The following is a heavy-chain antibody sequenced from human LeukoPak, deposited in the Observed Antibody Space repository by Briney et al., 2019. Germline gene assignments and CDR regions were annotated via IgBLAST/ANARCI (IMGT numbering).Heavy chain of an antibody. V-gene: IGHV1-2*02. D-gene: IGHD2-2*01. CDR1: GYTFTGYY. CDR3: ARIVPSPGAANYFDY. CDR2: INPNSGGT. J-gene: IGHJ4*02. Sequence: ASVKVSCKASGYTFTGYYMHWVRQAPGQGLEWMGWINPNSGGTNYAQKFQGRVTMTRDTSISTAYMELSRLRSDDTAVYYCARIVPSPGAANYFDYWGQGTLVTDSS.